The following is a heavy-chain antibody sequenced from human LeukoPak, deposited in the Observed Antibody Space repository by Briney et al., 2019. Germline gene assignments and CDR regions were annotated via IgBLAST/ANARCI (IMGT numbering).Heavy chain of an antibody. J-gene: IGHJ4*02. Sequence: PVGSLRLSCAASGFTLSSYAMHSVRQAPGKGLEYVSAISSNGGSTYYANSVKGRFTISRDNSKNTLYLQMGSLRAEDMAVYYCARDLNGYDPLGYWGQGTLVTVSS. CDR1: GFTLSSYA. CDR3: ARDLNGYDPLGY. D-gene: IGHD5-12*01. V-gene: IGHV3-64*01. CDR2: ISSNGGST.